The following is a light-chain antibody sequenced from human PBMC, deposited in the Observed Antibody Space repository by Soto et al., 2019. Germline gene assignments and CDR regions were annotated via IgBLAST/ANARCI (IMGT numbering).Light chain of an antibody. J-gene: IGLJ2*01. CDR1: SSNIGAGYD. V-gene: IGLV1-40*01. CDR3: QSYDISLSVV. Sequence: QPVLTPPPSVSGAPGQRVTISCTGSSSNIGAGYDVHWYHQLPGTAPKLLIYGNSNRPSGVPDRFSGSKSGTSASLAITGLQAEDEADYYCQSYDISLSVVFGGGTKVTVL. CDR2: GNS.